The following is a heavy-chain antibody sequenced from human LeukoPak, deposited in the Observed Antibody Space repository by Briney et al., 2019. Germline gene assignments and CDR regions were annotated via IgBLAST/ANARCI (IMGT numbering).Heavy chain of an antibody. CDR1: GFTFSSYA. J-gene: IGHJ3*02. CDR2: ISGSGGST. V-gene: IGHV3-23*01. CDR3: AKDSHSITMIVVVRDDAFDI. D-gene: IGHD3-22*01. Sequence: GGSLRLSCAASGFTFSSYAMSWVRQAPGKGLEWVSAISGSGGSTYYADSVKGRFTISRDNSKNTLYLQMNSLKAEDTAVYYCAKDSHSITMIVVVRDDAFDIWGQGTMVTVSS.